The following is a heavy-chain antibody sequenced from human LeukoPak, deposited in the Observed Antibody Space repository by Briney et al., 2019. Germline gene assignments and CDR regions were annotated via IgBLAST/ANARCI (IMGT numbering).Heavy chain of an antibody. Sequence: GGSLRLSCAASGFTVSSNYMSWVRQAPGKGLEWVSVIYSGGSTYYADSVKGRFTISRDNSKNTLYLQMNSLRAEDTAVYYCARDSPLEPHFDYWGQGTLVTVSS. CDR2: IYSGGST. V-gene: IGHV3-53*01. D-gene: IGHD1-1*01. CDR1: GFTVSSNY. J-gene: IGHJ4*02. CDR3: ARDSPLEPHFDY.